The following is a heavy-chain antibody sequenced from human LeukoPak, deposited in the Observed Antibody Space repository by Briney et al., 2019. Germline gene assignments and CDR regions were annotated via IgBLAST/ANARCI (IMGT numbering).Heavy chain of an antibody. CDR3: VGGDFLRFEY. CDR1: GFTFSNYA. J-gene: IGHJ4*02. V-gene: IGHV3-30-3*01. CDR2: ISYDGNNK. D-gene: IGHD2/OR15-2a*01. Sequence: PGGSLRLSYAASGFTFSNYAIHWVRQAPGKGLEWVAVISYDGNNKYYADSAKGRFTISRDNFKNTLSLQMNSLRAEDTAVYYCVGGDFLRFEYWGQGALVTVSS.